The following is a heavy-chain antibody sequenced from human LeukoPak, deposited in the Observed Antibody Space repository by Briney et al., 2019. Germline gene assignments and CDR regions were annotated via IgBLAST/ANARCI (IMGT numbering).Heavy chain of an antibody. CDR3: AGSGPVL. CDR1: GFTFSSYA. J-gene: IGHJ2*01. CDR2: ISYDGSNK. Sequence: GGSLRLSCAASGFTFSSYAMHWVRQAPGKGLEWVAVISYDGSNKYYADSVKGRFTISRDNSKNTLYLQMNSLRAEDTAVYYCAGSGPVLWGRGTLVTVSS. V-gene: IGHV3-30-3*01. D-gene: IGHD6-19*01.